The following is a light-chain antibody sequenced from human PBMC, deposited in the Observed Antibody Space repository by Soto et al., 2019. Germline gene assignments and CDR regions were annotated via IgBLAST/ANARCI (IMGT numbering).Light chain of an antibody. CDR2: ATS. V-gene: IGKV1-9*01. J-gene: IGKJ5*01. CDR3: QQLDTYPIT. CDR1: QAISSY. Sequence: IQLTQSPSSLSASVGDRVTITCRASQAISSYLAWYQQKPGKAPKLLIYATSTLQSGVPSRFSGSGTGTVFTLTISSLQPKDFATYYCQQLDTYPITFGQGTRLEIK.